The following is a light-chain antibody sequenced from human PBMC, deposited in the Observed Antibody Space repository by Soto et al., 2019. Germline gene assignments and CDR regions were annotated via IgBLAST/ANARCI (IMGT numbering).Light chain of an antibody. CDR3: QQGYNFPRA. V-gene: IGKV1-12*01. CDR1: QPISSW. J-gene: IGKJ1*01. CDR2: PAS. Sequence: DIQMTQSPSSISASVGDRVTITCRASQPISSWLAWYQQVPGQAPYLLIYPASTLQSGVPSRFSGSGSGTDVNLTINSLQPEDFATYYCQQGYNFPRAFGHGTRVEI.